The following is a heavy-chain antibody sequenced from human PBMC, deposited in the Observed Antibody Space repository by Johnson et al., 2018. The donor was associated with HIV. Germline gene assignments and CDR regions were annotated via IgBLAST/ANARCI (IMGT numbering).Heavy chain of an antibody. Sequence: QVQLVESGGGVVQPGGSLRLSCAASGFTFSSYGMHWVRQAPGKGLEWVAFIRYDGSNKYYADSVKGRFTIPRDNSKNRLYLQMNSLRAEDTAVYYCAKDQHIVVVTADDAFDIWGQGTMVTVSS. CDR3: AKDQHIVVVTADDAFDI. V-gene: IGHV3-30*02. CDR1: GFTFSSYG. D-gene: IGHD2-21*02. J-gene: IGHJ3*02. CDR2: IRYDGSNK.